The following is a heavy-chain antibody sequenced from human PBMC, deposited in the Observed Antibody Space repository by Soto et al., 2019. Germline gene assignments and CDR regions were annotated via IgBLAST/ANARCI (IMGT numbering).Heavy chain of an antibody. Sequence: SETLSLTCTVSGGSISSYYWSWIRQPPGKGLEWIGYIYYSGSTNYNPSLKSRVTISVDTSKNQFSLKLSSVTAADTAVYYCARQTTGTTRRYYFDYWGHGTLVTVSS. CDR1: GGSISSYY. D-gene: IGHD1-1*01. CDR2: IYYSGST. V-gene: IGHV4-59*01. J-gene: IGHJ4*01. CDR3: ARQTTGTTRRYYFDY.